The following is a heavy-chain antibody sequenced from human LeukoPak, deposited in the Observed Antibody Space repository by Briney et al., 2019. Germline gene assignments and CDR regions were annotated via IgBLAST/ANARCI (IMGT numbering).Heavy chain of an antibody. J-gene: IGHJ6*04. Sequence: GGSLRLSCAASGFTFGSNELTWSGRAQGRGWEWVSYISSSGGTIYYADSVKGRFTISRDNAKNSLYLQMNSLRAEDTAVYYCAELGITMIGGVWGKGTTVTISS. D-gene: IGHD3-10*02. CDR1: GFTFGSN. V-gene: IGHV3-48*03. CDR2: ISSSGGTI. CDR3: AELGITMIGGV.